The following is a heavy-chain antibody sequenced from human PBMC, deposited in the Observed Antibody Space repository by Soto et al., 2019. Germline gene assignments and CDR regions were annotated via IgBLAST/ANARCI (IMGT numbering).Heavy chain of an antibody. CDR1: GYSFTNND. CDR3: ARFIVRHGAYDSQGS. V-gene: IGHV1-8*01. Sequence: ASVKVSCKASGYSFTNNDVTWVRQATGQGLEWMGWMNPGSGDTGYAQKFQGRVTMTRDISIATAYMELSSLRSDDTAVYYCARFIVRHGAYDSQGSWGQGTLVTVSS. CDR2: MNPGSGDT. D-gene: IGHD5-12*01. J-gene: IGHJ5*02.